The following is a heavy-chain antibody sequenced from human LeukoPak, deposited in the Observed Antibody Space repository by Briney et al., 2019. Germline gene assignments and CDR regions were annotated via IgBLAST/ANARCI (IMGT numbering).Heavy chain of an antibody. D-gene: IGHD1-20*01. CDR2: INPNSGGT. CDR3: ARGSVTGTTIDY. J-gene: IGHJ4*02. Sequence: ASVKVSCKASGYTFTGYYMHWVRQAPGQGLEWMGWINPNSGGTNYAQKFQGRVTMTRDTSISTAYMELSSLRSEDTAVYYCARGSVTGTTIDYWGQGTLVTVSS. CDR1: GYTFTGYY. V-gene: IGHV1-2*02.